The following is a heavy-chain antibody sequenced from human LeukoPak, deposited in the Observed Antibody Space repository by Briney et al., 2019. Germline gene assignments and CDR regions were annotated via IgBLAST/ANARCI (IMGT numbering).Heavy chain of an antibody. Sequence: PSETLSLTCTVSGDSVNSGAYYWSWLRQPAGKEPEWIGRIYPLETTNYNPSLKSRVAISVDTSKNQFSLKLSSVTAADTAVYYCARGGPLHYGHYYYYMDVWGKGTTVTVSS. V-gene: IGHV4-61*02. CDR2: IYPLETT. CDR3: ARGGPLHYGHYYYYMDV. CDR1: GDSVNSGAYY. J-gene: IGHJ6*03. D-gene: IGHD4-17*01.